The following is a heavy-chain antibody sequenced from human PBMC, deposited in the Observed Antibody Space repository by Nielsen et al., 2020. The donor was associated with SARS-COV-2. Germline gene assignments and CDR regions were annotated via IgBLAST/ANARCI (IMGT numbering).Heavy chain of an antibody. Sequence: SETLSLTCAVSGGSISSSNWWSWVRQPPGKGLEWIGEIYHSGSTNYNPSLKSRVSISVDTSKNQFSLNLSSVTAADTAMYYCARYYVSGMYGMDVWGPGTTVTVSS. CDR2: IYHSGST. V-gene: IGHV4-4*02. J-gene: IGHJ6*02. CDR1: GGSISSSNW. D-gene: IGHD3-10*01. CDR3: ARYYVSGMYGMDV.